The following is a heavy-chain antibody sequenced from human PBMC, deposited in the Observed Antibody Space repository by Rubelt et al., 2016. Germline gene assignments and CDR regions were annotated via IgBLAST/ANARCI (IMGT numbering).Heavy chain of an antibody. V-gene: IGHV4-59*01. Sequence: QVQLQESGPGLVKPSETLSLVCTVSDASISTYYWSWVRQPPGKGLEWIGYIYYSGGTDYNPPLKNRVTISVDTSKNQFSLNLSPVTAADTAVYYCAREYLYGSGPYYYYTMDVWGQGTTVTVSS. CDR2: IYYSGGT. J-gene: IGHJ6*02. D-gene: IGHD3-10*01. CDR3: AREYLYGSGPYYYYTMDV. CDR1: DASISTYY.